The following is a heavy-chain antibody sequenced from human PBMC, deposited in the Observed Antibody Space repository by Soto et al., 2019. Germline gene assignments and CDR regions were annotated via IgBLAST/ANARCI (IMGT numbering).Heavy chain of an antibody. D-gene: IGHD5-12*01. Sequence: EASVKVSCKASGYTFTSYGISWVRQAPGQGLEWMGWISAYNGNTNYAQKLQGRVTVTTDTSTSTAYMELRSPRSDDTAVYYCAREGGGIVATMQRSGYGMDVWGQGTTVTVSS. CDR1: GYTFTSYG. J-gene: IGHJ6*02. CDR2: ISAYNGNT. CDR3: AREGGGIVATMQRSGYGMDV. V-gene: IGHV1-18*01.